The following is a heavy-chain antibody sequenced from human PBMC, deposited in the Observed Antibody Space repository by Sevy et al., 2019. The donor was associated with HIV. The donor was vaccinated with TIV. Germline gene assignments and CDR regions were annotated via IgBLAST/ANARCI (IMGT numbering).Heavy chain of an antibody. CDR3: ARDTVNHMGAFDI. CDR2: IYSGGST. D-gene: IGHD4-17*01. J-gene: IGHJ3*02. CDR1: GFTVSSNY. Sequence: GGSLRLSCAASGFTVSSNYMSWVRQAPGKGLDWGSVIYSGGSTYYADSVKGRFTISRANSKNTLYLQMNSLRAEDTAVYYCARDTVNHMGAFDIWGQGTMVTVSS. V-gene: IGHV3-53*01.